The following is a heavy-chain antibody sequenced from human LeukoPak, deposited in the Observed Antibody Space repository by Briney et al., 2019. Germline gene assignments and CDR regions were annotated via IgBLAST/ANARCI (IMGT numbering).Heavy chain of an antibody. D-gene: IGHD4-17*01. Sequence: GGSLRLSCAAFGFTFSSYAMSWVRQAPGMGLDWVSSMSGSGGNTYYAHFVKVRLPIASGDFKNTLILQMHSIISKASAVYYCARVRYGELDVWGQGTTVTVSS. J-gene: IGHJ6*02. CDR1: GFTFSSYA. V-gene: IGHV3-23*01. CDR2: MSGSGGNT. CDR3: ARVRYGELDV.